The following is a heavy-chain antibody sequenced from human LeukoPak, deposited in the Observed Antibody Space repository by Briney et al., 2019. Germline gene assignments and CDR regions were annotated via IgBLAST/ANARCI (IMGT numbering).Heavy chain of an antibody. Sequence: SETLSLTCAVYGGSLSGYYWSWIRQPPGKGLEWIGEINHSGSTNYNPSLKSRVTISVDTSKNQFSLKLSSVTAADTAVYYCARDSVDTAMSFWFDPWAREPWSPSPQ. V-gene: IGHV4-34*01. D-gene: IGHD5-18*01. CDR1: GGSLSGYY. J-gene: IGHJ5*02. CDR3: ARDSVDTAMSFWFDP. CDR2: INHSGST.